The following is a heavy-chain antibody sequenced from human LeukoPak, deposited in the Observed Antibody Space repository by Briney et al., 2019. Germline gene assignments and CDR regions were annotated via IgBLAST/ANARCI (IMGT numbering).Heavy chain of an antibody. D-gene: IGHD2-2*01. CDR3: ARAGGCSSTSCYAAPFDP. V-gene: IGHV4-30-4*01. CDR1: GGSISSGDYY. J-gene: IGHJ5*02. CDR2: IYYSGST. Sequence: SQTLSLTCTVSGGSISSGDYYWSWIRQPPGKGLEWIGYIYYSGSTYYNPSLKSRVTISVDTSKNRFSLKLSSVTAADTAVYYCARAGGCSSTSCYAAPFDPWGQGTLVTVSS.